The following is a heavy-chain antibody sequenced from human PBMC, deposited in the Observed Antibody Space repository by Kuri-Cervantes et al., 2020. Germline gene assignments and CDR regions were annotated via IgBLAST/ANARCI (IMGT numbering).Heavy chain of an antibody. D-gene: IGHD3-22*01. V-gene: IGHV3-23*01. CDR2: ISGSGGST. CDR3: AKATGYYYDSSGPYLFDY. CDR1: GFTFSSYA. J-gene: IGHJ4*02. Sequence: GESLKISCAASGFTFSSYAMSWVRQAPGKRLEWVSAISGSGGSTYYADSVKGRFTISRDNSKNTLYLQMNSLRAEDTAVYYCAKATGYYYDSSGPYLFDYWGQGTLDTVSS.